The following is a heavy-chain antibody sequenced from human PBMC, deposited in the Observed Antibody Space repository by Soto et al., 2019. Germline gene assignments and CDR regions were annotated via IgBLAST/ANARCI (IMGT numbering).Heavy chain of an antibody. V-gene: IGHV3-11*06. Sequence: GGSLRLSCAASGFTFSDYYMSWIRQAPGKGLEWVSYISSSSSYTNYADSVKGRFTISRDNAKNSLHLQMNSLRAEDTAVYYCARVGYYYDSSGYYGPLGYYFDYWGQGTLVTVS. CDR1: GFTFSDYY. J-gene: IGHJ4*02. D-gene: IGHD3-22*01. CDR3: ARVGYYYDSSGYYGPLGYYFDY. CDR2: ISSSSSYT.